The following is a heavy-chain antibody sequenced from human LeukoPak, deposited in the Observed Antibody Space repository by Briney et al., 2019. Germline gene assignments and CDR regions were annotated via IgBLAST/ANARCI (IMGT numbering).Heavy chain of an antibody. V-gene: IGHV1-24*01. CDR2: FDPEDGET. CDR3: ARGVWNWAYYYYGMDV. D-gene: IGHD1-7*01. CDR1: GYTLTELS. J-gene: IGHJ6*02. Sequence: ASVKVSCKVSGYTLTELSMHWVRQAPGKGLEWMGGFDPEDGETIYAQKFRGRVTMTRNTSISTAYMELSSLRSEDTAVYYCARGVWNWAYYYYGMDVWGQGTTVTVSS.